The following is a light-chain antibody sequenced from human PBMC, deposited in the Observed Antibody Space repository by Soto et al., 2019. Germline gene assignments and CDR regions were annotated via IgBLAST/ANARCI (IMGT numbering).Light chain of an antibody. J-gene: IGLJ3*02. CDR1: SGSVSTSYY. CDR3: VLYLGSGTWV. Sequence: QTVVTQEPSLSVSPGGTVTLTCGLSSGSVSTSYYPSWYQQTPGQTPRTLMYSTNIRSSGVPDRFSGSILGNKAALTITGAHADDESDYYCVLYLGSGTWVFGGGTKLTVL. V-gene: IGLV8-61*01. CDR2: STN.